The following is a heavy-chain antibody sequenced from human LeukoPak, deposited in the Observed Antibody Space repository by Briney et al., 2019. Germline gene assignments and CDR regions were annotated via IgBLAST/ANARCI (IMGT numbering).Heavy chain of an antibody. CDR2: ISAYNGNT. Sequence: ASVKVSCKASGYTFTSYGISWVRPAPGQGLEWMGWISAYNGNTNYAQKLQGRVTMTTDTSTSTAHMELRSLRSDDTAVYYCARSDTTRYYYDSSGYYSWFDPWGQGTLVTVSS. CDR3: ARSDTTRYYYDSSGYYSWFDP. J-gene: IGHJ5*02. V-gene: IGHV1-18*01. CDR1: GYTFTSYG. D-gene: IGHD3-22*01.